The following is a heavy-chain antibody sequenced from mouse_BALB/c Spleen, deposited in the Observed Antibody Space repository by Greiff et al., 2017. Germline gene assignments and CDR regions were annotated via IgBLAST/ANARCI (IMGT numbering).Heavy chain of an antibody. J-gene: IGHJ2*01. D-gene: IGHD2-4*01. V-gene: IGHV1-7*01. CDR1: GYTFTSYW. CDR3: TRGGDYDFDY. CDR2: INPSTGYT. Sequence: VQLQQSGAELAKPGASVKMSCKASGYTFTSYWMHWVKQRPGQGVEWIGYINPSTGYTEYNQKFKDKATLTVDKSSSTAYMQLSSPTSEDSAVYYCTRGGDYDFDYWGQGTTLTVSS.